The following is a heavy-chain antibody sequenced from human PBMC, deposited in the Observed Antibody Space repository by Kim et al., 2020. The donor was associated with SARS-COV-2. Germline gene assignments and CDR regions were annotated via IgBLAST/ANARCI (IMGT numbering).Heavy chain of an antibody. Sequence: YADFVKGRFIISRDNAKSSLYLQMNSLRAEDTAFYYCAKAMVIPWDYGMDVWGQGTAVTVSS. V-gene: IGHV3-9*01. D-gene: IGHD3-22*01. CDR3: AKAMVIPWDYGMDV. J-gene: IGHJ6*02.